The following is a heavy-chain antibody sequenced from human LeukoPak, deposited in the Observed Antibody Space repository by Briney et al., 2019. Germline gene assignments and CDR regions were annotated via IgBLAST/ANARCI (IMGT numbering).Heavy chain of an antibody. J-gene: IGHJ3*02. CDR1: GFTFNSYS. Sequence: GGSLRLSCAASGFTFNSYSMNWVRQTPGKGLEWVSSISSSSGYINYADSVKGRFTVSRDNAKNSLYLQMNSLRAEDTAVYYCAREPLWSGYAFDIWGQGTMVTVSS. V-gene: IGHV3-21*01. CDR2: ISSSSGYI. D-gene: IGHD3-3*01. CDR3: AREPLWSGYAFDI.